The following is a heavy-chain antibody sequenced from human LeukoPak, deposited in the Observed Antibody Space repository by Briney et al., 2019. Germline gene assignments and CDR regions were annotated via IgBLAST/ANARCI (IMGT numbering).Heavy chain of an antibody. J-gene: IGHJ5*02. D-gene: IGHD1-14*01. CDR3: LNGGAGSWFDQ. CDR2: IYYSGST. CDR1: VGSIISYY. V-gene: IGHV4-59*13. Sequence: SETLSLTCTVSVGSIISYYWNWIRHPPGEGLEWVGYIYYSGSTNYSASLKSRVTISVDTSKNQFSLKLISVAAPGTALYYFLNGGAGSWFDQWGKGNLVTVSS.